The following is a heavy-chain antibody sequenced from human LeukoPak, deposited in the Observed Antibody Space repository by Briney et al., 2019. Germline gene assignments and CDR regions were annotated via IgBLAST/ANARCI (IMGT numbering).Heavy chain of an antibody. V-gene: IGHV3-23*01. CDR3: ARDPNGPDDY. J-gene: IGHJ4*02. CDR1: GFTFSSYA. Sequence: GGSLRLSCAASGFTFSSYAMCWVRQAPGKGLDWVSGISGSGGDTFYPVSVNGRFTISRDNSKNTLYLQMNSLRAEDTAVYYCARDPNGPDDYWGQGTLVTVSS. CDR2: ISGSGGDT. D-gene: IGHD1-1*01.